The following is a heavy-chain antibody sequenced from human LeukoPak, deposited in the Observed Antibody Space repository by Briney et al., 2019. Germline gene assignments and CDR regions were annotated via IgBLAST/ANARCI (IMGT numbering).Heavy chain of an antibody. Sequence: SETLSLTCTVSGGSISSSSYYWGWIRQPPGKGLEWIGSIYYSGSTYYNPSLKSRVTISVDTSKNQFSLKLSSVTAADTAVYYCARLRGYSYGYNYYYYYGMDVWGQGTTVTVSS. CDR1: GGSISSSSYY. CDR2: IYYSGST. CDR3: ARLRGYSYGYNYYYYYGMDV. D-gene: IGHD5-18*01. J-gene: IGHJ6*02. V-gene: IGHV4-39*07.